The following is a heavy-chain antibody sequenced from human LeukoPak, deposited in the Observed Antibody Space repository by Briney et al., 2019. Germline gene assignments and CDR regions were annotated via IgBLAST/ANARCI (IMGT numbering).Heavy chain of an antibody. CDR2: IKQDGSEK. V-gene: IGHV3-7*03. Sequence: GGSLRLSCAASGFTFSSYWMSWVRQAPGKGLEWVANIKQDGSEKHYVDSVKGRFTISRDNAKNSLYLQMNSLRAEDTALYYCASGGIYYGAAFDFWGQGSLVTVS. CDR3: ASGGIYYGAAFDF. CDR1: GFTFSSYW. D-gene: IGHD1-26*01. J-gene: IGHJ4*02.